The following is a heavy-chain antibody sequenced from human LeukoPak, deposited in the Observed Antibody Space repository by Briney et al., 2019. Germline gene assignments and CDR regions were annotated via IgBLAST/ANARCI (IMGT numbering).Heavy chain of an antibody. J-gene: IGHJ4*02. D-gene: IGHD6-6*01. V-gene: IGHV3-21*01. CDR2: ISSSSSYT. Sequence: GGSLRLSCAASGFTFSSYSMNWVRQAPGKGLEWVSSISSSSSYTYYADSVKGRFTISRDNAKNSLYLQMNSLRAEDTAVYYCARLNSIAGGLDYWGQGTLVTVSS. CDR1: GFTFSSYS. CDR3: ARLNSIAGGLDY.